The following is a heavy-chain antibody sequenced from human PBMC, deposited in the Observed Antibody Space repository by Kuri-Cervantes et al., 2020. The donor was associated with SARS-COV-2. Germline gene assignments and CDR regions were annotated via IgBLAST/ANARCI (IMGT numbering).Heavy chain of an antibody. CDR2: IVVGNGNT. J-gene: IGHJ6*02. CDR1: GFTFTSSA. Sequence: SVKVSCKASGFTFTSSAMQWVRQARGQRLEWIGWIVVGNGNTNYAQKFQERVTITRDMSTSTAYMELSSLRSEDTAVYYCAAPITGTTDYYYYYGMDVWGQGTTVTVSS. V-gene: IGHV1-58*02. D-gene: IGHD1-7*01. CDR3: AAPITGTTDYYYYYGMDV.